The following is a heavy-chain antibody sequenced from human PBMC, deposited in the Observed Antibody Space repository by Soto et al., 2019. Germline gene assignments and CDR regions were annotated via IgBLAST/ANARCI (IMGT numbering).Heavy chain of an antibody. D-gene: IGHD3-22*01. CDR1: GYSISSSNW. CDR3: ARLGGYYQSLDT. J-gene: IGHJ5*02. V-gene: IGHV4-28*01. CDR2: IYYSGTT. Sequence: SETLSLTCAVSGYSISSSNWWGWIRQPPGKGLEWIGYIYYSGTTYYNPSLKSRVTMSVDTSKNQFSLKLTSVTAVDTAVYYCARLGGYYQSLDTWGQGTLVTVSS.